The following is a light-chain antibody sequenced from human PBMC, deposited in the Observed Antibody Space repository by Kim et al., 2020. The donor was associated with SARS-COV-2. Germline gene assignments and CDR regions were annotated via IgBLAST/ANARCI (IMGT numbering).Light chain of an antibody. V-gene: IGLV2-14*03. CDR3: SSYTSSSAYV. Sequence: GQSITISCTGTSSDFGGYNYVSWYQQHPGKAPKLMIYDVSNRPSGVSNRFSGSKSGNTASLTISGLQAEDEADYYCSSYTSSSAYVFGTGTKVTVL. CDR2: DVS. CDR1: SSDFGGYNY. J-gene: IGLJ1*01.